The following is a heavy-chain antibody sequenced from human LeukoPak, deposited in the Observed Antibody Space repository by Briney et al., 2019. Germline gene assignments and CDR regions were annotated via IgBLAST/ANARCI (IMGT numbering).Heavy chain of an antibody. D-gene: IGHD1-7*01. CDR3: ARVRSGRNYRDAFDI. J-gene: IGHJ3*02. CDR1: GGSISSTTYY. Sequence: SETLSLTCTVSGGSISSTTYYWGWIRQPPGKGLEWIGSIYYTGTTYYNPSLMSRVTILLDTPKNQFSLQLRSVTAADTAVYYCARVRSGRNYRDAFDIWGQGTMVTVSS. V-gene: IGHV4-39*07. CDR2: IYYTGTT.